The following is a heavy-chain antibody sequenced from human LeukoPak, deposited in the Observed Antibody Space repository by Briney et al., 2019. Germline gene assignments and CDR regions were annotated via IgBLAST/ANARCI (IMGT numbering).Heavy chain of an antibody. CDR1: GGSISSSIYY. CDR2: IYYSGST. Sequence: SEPLSLTCTVSGGSISSSIYYWGWLRQPPGKGLEWIGSIYYSGSTYYNPPLKSRVTRSVATSKNPFSLKLSPVTAADTAVYYCARGLHSITMVRGVPAYYYYMDVWGKGTTVTISS. CDR3: ARGLHSITMVRGVPAYYYYMDV. D-gene: IGHD3-10*01. J-gene: IGHJ6*03. V-gene: IGHV4-39*07.